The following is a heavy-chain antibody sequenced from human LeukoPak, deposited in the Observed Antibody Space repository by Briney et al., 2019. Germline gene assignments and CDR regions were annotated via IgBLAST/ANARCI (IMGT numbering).Heavy chain of an antibody. V-gene: IGHV3-9*01. J-gene: IGHJ4*02. D-gene: IGHD3-3*01. Sequence: GGSLRLSCAASGFTFDDYAMPWVRQAPGKGLEWVSGISWNSGSIGYADSVKGRFTISRDNAKNSLYLQMNSLRAEDTALYYCAKDDSPRGDFWSGYYTSDSYYFDYWGQGTLVTVSS. CDR1: GFTFDDYA. CDR3: AKDDSPRGDFWSGYYTSDSYYFDY. CDR2: ISWNSGSI.